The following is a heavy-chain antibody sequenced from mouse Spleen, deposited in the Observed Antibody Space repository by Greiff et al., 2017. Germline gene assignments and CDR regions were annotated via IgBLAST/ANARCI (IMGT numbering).Heavy chain of an antibody. V-gene: IGHV1-81*01. CDR2: IYPRSGNT. CDR1: GYTFTSYG. D-gene: IGHD4-1*01. CDR3: RTGGYFDY. Sequence: QVQLQQSGAELARPGASVKLSCKASGYTFTSYGISWVKQRTGQGLEWIGEIYPRSGNTYYNEKFKGKATLTADKSSSTAYMELRSLTSEDSAVYFCRTGGYFDYWGQGTTLTVSS. J-gene: IGHJ2*01.